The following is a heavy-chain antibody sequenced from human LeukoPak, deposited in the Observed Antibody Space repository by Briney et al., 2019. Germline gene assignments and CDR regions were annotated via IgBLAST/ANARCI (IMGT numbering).Heavy chain of an antibody. CDR1: GFSFSTYA. V-gene: IGHV3-23*01. D-gene: IGHD3-10*01. CDR3: AKDYYASGSYPTA. CDR2: ISDIGGST. Sequence: GGSLRLSCAASGFSFSTYAMNWVRQAPGKGLEWVSTISDIGGSTHYAESVKGRFTVSRDNSKNTVYLQMNSLRVEDTAVYYCAKDYYASGSYPTAWGQGTLVTVSS. J-gene: IGHJ5*02.